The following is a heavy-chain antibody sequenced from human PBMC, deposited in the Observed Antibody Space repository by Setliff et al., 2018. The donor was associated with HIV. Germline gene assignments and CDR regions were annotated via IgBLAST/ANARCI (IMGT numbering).Heavy chain of an antibody. Sequence: ASVKVSCKASAYTFNKYTINWVRQAPGQGLEWMGWINTNTGTPTYAQGFTGRFIFSLDTSVNTTYLQITSLKAEDTTVSFCARGRKFYDSSGSYPYAFDIWGQGTVVTVSS. V-gene: IGHV7-4-1*02. CDR3: ARGRKFYDSSGSYPYAFDI. CDR1: AYTFNKYT. J-gene: IGHJ3*02. D-gene: IGHD3-22*01. CDR2: INTNTGTP.